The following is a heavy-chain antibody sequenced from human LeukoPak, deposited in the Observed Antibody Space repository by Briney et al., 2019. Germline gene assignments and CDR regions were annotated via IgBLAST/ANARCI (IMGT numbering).Heavy chain of an antibody. V-gene: IGHV1-46*01. CDR3: ARYRATESFDY. D-gene: IGHD1-26*01. CDR2: INPSGGST. J-gene: IGHJ4*02. CDR1: GYTFTSYY. Sequence: ASVKVTCKTSGYTFTSYYVHGVRQTPGQGLACMGIINPSGGSTSYAQKFQGRVTMTRDTSTSTVYMELSSLRSEDTAVYYCARYRATESFDYLGQGTLVTVSS.